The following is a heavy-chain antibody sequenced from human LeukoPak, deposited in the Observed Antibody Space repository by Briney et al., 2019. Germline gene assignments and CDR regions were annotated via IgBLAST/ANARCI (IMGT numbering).Heavy chain of an antibody. D-gene: IGHD5-18*01. CDR2: IIPILGIA. J-gene: IGHJ3*02. CDR3: ASSVDTAMVREPHDAFDI. Sequence: ASVKVSCKASGDTFSSYAISWVRQAPGQGLEWMGRIIPILGIANYAQKFQGRVTITADKSTSTAYMELSSLRSEDTAVYYCASSVDTAMVREPHDAFDIWGQGTMVTVSS. V-gene: IGHV1-69*04. CDR1: GDTFSSYA.